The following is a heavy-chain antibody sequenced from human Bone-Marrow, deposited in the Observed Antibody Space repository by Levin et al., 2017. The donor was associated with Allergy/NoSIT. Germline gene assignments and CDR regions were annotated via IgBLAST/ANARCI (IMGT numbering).Heavy chain of an antibody. CDR2: IKSDIDGGTT. J-gene: IGHJ4*02. Sequence: GGSLRLSCAASGFNFNYAWMSWVRQPPGKGLEWVGHIKSDIDGGTTDYGAPVKGRFIISRDDTKNVVYLQMNSLKIGDTAVYFCATDDGAHWGQGTLVTVFS. CDR1: GFNFNYAW. D-gene: IGHD1-26*01. V-gene: IGHV3-15*01. CDR3: ATDDGAH.